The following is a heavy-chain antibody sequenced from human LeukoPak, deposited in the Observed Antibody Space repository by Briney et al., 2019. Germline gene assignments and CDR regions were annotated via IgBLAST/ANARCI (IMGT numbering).Heavy chain of an antibody. D-gene: IGHD3-9*01. CDR2: INPNSGGT. Sequence: ASVKVSCKASGYTFTGYYMHWVRQAPGQGLEWMGWINPNSGGTNYAQKFQGRVTMTRDTSISTAYMELSRLRSDDTAVYYCARNGTLTGYYYYYYGMDVWGQGTTVTVSS. CDR1: GYTFTGYY. V-gene: IGHV1-2*02. CDR3: ARNGTLTGYYYYYYGMDV. J-gene: IGHJ6*02.